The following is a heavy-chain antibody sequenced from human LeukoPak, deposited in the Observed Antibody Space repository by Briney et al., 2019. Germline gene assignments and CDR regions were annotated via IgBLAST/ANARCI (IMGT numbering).Heavy chain of an antibody. CDR2: IYHSGST. CDR1: GYSISSGYY. J-gene: IGHJ6*03. CDR3: ASIAARPPNYYYYYMDV. V-gene: IGHV4-38-2*02. D-gene: IGHD6-6*01. Sequence: SETLSLTCTVSGYSISSGYYWGWIRQPPGKGLEWIGSIYHSGSTYYNPSLKSRVTISVDTSKNQFSLKLSSVTATDTAVYYCASIAARPPNYYYYYMDVWGKGTTVTVSS.